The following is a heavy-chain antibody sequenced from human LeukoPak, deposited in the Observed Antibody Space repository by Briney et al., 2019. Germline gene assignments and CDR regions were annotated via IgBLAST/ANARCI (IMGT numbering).Heavy chain of an antibody. V-gene: IGHV3-7*01. CDR2: INQDGSGK. J-gene: IGHJ1*01. D-gene: IGHD1-26*01. Sequence: GGSLRLSCAASGFTFSSYWMSWVRQAPGKGLEWVANINQDGSGKYYVDSVKGRFTISRDNAKNSLYLQMNSLRAEDTAVYYCTRGDLVGVTGRAYQHWGQGTLATVSS. CDR1: GFTFSSYW. CDR3: TRGDLVGVTGRAYQH.